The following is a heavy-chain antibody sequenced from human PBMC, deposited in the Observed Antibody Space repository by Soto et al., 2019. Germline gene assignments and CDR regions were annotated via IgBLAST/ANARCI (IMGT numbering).Heavy chain of an antibody. CDR2: IYWDDGK. Sequence: SGPTLVNPTQTLTLTCVFSGFSLNPGGVTVGWIRQPPGKALEWVALIYWDDGKRYSPSLKSRLTITKETSRNQVVLTMTNVDPEDTATYFCAHSPAPRVYFQHWGEGTLVTVSS. D-gene: IGHD3-10*01. CDR1: GFSLNPGGVT. CDR3: AHSPAPRVYFQH. J-gene: IGHJ1*01. V-gene: IGHV2-5*02.